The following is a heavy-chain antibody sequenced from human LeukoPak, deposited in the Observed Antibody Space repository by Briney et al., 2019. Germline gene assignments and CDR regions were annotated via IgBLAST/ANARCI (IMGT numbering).Heavy chain of an antibody. CDR2: INHSGST. CDR3: ARGPGTVVPAAIPWFDP. J-gene: IGHJ5*02. V-gene: IGHV4-34*01. CDR1: GGSFSGYY. D-gene: IGHD2-2*02. Sequence: SETLSLTCAVYGGSFSGYYWSWIRQPPGKGLEWIGEINHSGSTNYNPSLKSRVTISVDTSKNQFSLKLSSVTAADTAVYYCARGPGTVVPAAIPWFDPWGQGTLVTASS.